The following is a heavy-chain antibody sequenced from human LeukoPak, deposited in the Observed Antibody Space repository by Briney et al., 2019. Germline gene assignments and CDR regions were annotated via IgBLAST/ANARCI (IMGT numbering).Heavy chain of an antibody. CDR1: GGTFSRHT. V-gene: IGHV1-69*04. Sequence: VASENVSCKASGGTFSRHTISWVRQAPGQGIEWIGRIIPILGIANYAQKFQGRVTITADKSTSTAYMELSSLRSEDTVVYYWAREEYSSGSGDYWGQGTLVTVSS. CDR2: IIPILGIA. J-gene: IGHJ4*02. CDR3: AREEYSSGSGDY. D-gene: IGHD6-19*01.